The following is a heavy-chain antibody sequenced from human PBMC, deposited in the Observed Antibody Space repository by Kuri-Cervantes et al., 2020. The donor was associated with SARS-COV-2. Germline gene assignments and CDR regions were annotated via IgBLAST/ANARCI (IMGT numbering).Heavy chain of an antibody. Sequence: SETLSLTCTVSGGSISSYYWSWIRQPAGKGLEWIGRIYTSGSTNYNPSLKSRVTMSVDTSKNQFSLKLSSVTAADTAVYYCARDSSEITFGGETFDYWGQGTLVTVSS. CDR1: GGSISSYY. V-gene: IGHV4-4*07. J-gene: IGHJ4*02. CDR3: ARDSSEITFGGETFDY. CDR2: IYTSGST. D-gene: IGHD3-16*01.